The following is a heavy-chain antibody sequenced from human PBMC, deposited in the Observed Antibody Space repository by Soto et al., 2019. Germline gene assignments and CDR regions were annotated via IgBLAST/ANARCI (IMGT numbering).Heavy chain of an antibody. CDR2: ISSGSSYI. D-gene: IGHD3-22*01. CDR1: GFTFSSYS. CDR3: ARVGSGYYSDYYGMDV. V-gene: IGHV3-21*01. Sequence: PGGSLRLSCAASGFTFSSYSMNWVRQAPGKGLEWVSSISSGSSYIYYADSVKGRFTISRDNAKNSLYLQMNSLRAEDTAVYYCARVGSGYYSDYYGMDVWGQGTTVTVS. J-gene: IGHJ6*02.